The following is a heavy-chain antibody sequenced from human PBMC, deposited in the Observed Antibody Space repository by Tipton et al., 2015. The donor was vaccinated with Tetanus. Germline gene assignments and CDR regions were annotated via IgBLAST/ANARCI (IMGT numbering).Heavy chain of an antibody. Sequence: SLRLSCAASGFTFTRYAMHWVRQAPGKGLERVAVITFDGNTKYYADSVKGRFTLSRDNSQSTLYLQMNSLKVEDTAVYYCAREEGGPTLDCFDSWGQGVLVIVSS. D-gene: IGHD3-16*01. CDR3: AREEGGPTLDCFDS. CDR2: ITFDGNTK. V-gene: IGHV3-30-3*01. J-gene: IGHJ4*02. CDR1: GFTFTRYA.